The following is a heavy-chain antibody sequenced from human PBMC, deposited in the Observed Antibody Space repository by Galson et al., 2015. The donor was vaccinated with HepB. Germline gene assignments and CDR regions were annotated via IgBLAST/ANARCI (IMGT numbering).Heavy chain of an antibody. J-gene: IGHJ4*02. CDR1: GFTFSSYS. CDR2: ISSSSSTI. D-gene: IGHD2-2*01. Sequence: SLRLSCAASGFTFSSYSMNWVRQAPGKGLESVSYISSSSSTIYYADSVKGRFTISRDNAKNSLYLQMNSLRAEDTAVYYCARAGVYCSSTSCYVWGFDYWGQGTLVTVSS. V-gene: IGHV3-48*01. CDR3: ARAGVYCSSTSCYVWGFDY.